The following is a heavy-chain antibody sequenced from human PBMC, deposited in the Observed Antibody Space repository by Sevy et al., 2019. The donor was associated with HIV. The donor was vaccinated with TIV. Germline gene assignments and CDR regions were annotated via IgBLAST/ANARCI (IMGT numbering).Heavy chain of an antibody. Sequence: GGSLRLSCAASGFTFSRYVMHWVRQAPGKGLEWLAVLSYDGSDESYADSARGRFTISRDNSKNTLFLQMNSLRAEDTAVYYCAKRDLNHQFLLDYWGQGTLVTVSS. CDR3: AKRDLNHQFLLDY. V-gene: IGHV3-30*18. CDR2: LSYDGSDE. D-gene: IGHD2-21*01. J-gene: IGHJ4*02. CDR1: GFTFSRYV.